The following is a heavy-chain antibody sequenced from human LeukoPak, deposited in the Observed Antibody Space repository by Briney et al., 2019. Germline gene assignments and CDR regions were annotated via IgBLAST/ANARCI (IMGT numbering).Heavy chain of an antibody. CDR1: GFTFSDYY. CDR2: ISSSGSTI. CDR3: ARERGRYCGGDCYSPLYYYYYMDV. Sequence: PGGSLRLSCAASGFTFSDYYMSWIRQAPGKGLEWVSYISSSGSTIYYAGSVKGRFTISRDNAKNSLYLQMNSLRAEDTAVYYCARERGRYCGGDCYSPLYYYYYMDVWGKGTTVTVSS. V-gene: IGHV3-11*04. D-gene: IGHD2-21*02. J-gene: IGHJ6*03.